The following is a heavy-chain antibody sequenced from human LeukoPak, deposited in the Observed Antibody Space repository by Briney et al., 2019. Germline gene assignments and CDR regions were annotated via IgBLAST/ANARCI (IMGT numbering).Heavy chain of an antibody. J-gene: IGHJ4*02. Sequence: PGGSLRLSCAASGFTFSSYGMHWVRQAPGKGLEWVAVIWYDGSNKHYADSVKGRFTISRDNSKNTLYLQMNSLRAEDTAVYYCAKDHPYGDYRYRPFDYWGQGTLVTVSS. CDR2: IWYDGSNK. CDR3: AKDHPYGDYRYRPFDY. CDR1: GFTFSSYG. V-gene: IGHV3-33*06. D-gene: IGHD4-17*01.